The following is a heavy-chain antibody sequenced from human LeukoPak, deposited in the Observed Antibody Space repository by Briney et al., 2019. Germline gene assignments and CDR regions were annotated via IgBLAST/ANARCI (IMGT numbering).Heavy chain of an antibody. Sequence: SETLSLTCAVYGGSFSGYYWSWIRQPPGKGLEWIGEINHSGSTNYNPSLKSRVTISVDTSKNQFSLKLGSVTAADTAVYYCARLAQTYYDFWSGYYDDYWGQGTLVTVSS. D-gene: IGHD3-3*01. CDR2: INHSGST. CDR1: GGSFSGYY. V-gene: IGHV4-34*01. CDR3: ARLAQTYYDFWSGYYDDY. J-gene: IGHJ4*02.